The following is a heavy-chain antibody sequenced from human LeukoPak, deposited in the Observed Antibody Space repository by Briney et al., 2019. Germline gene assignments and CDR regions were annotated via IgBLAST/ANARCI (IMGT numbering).Heavy chain of an antibody. CDR2: IYNSGRT. CDR1: GFTVSSNY. Sequence: GGSLRLSCAASGFTVSSNYMSWVRQVPGKGLEWVSVIYNSGRTYYADFVKGRFTISRDNSKNTVYLQMNSLRAEDTAVYYCARESNSGYYLSYWGQGTLVTVSS. CDR3: ARESNSGYYLSY. J-gene: IGHJ4*02. D-gene: IGHD3-22*01. V-gene: IGHV3-66*01.